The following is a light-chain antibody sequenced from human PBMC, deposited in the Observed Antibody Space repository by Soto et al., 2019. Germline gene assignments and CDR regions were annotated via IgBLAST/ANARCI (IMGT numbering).Light chain of an antibody. CDR2: DVT. V-gene: IGLV2-11*01. CDR1: SSDVGGYNY. J-gene: IGLJ2*01. Sequence: QSALTQPRSVPGSPGQSVTISCTGTSSDVGGYNYVSWFPHHPGRAPKLMIYDVTKRPSGVPDRFSGSKAGNTASLTISGLQAEDEADYYCCSYAGSSTFVFGGGTKVTVL. CDR3: CSYAGSSTFV.